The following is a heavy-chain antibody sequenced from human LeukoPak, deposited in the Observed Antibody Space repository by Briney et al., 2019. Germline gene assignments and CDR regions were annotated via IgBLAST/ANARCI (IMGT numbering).Heavy chain of an antibody. CDR1: GGTFTSYA. J-gene: IGHJ6*03. D-gene: IGHD3-10*02. CDR3: ARMDLGSGRSPYYYFMDV. Sequence: SSVTLSFTASGGTFTSYANSWVRQAPGQGIGWMGGIIPIFGTANYAQKFQDRHTIPTYESPSTTYMELSSLRSEATAVYCRARMDLGSGRSPYYYFMDVWGKGTTVTVSS. V-gene: IGHV1-69*05. CDR2: IIPIFGTA.